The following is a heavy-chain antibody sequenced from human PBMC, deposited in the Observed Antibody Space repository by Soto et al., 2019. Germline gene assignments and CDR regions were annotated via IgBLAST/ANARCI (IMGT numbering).Heavy chain of an antibody. Sequence: TSETLSLTCTVSGGSLSSFYWSWIRQSSGKGLEWIGYIYFSGTTKYNPSLKSRVSMSVDTSKNQFSLKLRSVTAADTAVYYCAQTRASSDWASFDYWVQGTPVTVSS. D-gene: IGHD6-19*01. J-gene: IGHJ4*02. CDR3: AQTRASSDWASFDY. CDR1: GGSLSSFY. CDR2: IYFSGTT. V-gene: IGHV4-59*01.